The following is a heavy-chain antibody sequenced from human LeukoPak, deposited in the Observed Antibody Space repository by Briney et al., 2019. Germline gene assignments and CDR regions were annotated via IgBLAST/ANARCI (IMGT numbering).Heavy chain of an antibody. CDR2: IWYDGGNK. D-gene: IGHD3-10*01. J-gene: IGHJ4*02. CDR1: GFTFSSSG. CDR3: ARDQAGKYDY. V-gene: IGHV3-33*01. Sequence: GGSLRLSCAASGFTFSSSGMHWVRQAPGKGLEWVAVIWYDGGNKYYADSVKGRFTISRDNSKNTLYMQMSSLRAEDTAVYYCARDQAGKYDYWGQGTLVTVSS.